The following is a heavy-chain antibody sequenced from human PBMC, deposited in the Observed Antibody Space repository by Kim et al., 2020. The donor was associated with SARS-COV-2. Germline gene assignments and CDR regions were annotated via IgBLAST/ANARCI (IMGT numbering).Heavy chain of an antibody. V-gene: IGHV7-4-1*02. CDR2: INTNTGNP. Sequence: ASVKVSCKASGYTFTSYAMNWVRQAPGQGLEWMGWINTNTGNPTYAQGFTGRFVFSLDTSVSTAYLQISSLKAEDTAIYYCARDTESWDIVVVPAAISDWGQGTLVTVSS. CDR3: ARDTESWDIVVVPAAISD. CDR1: GYTFTSYA. D-gene: IGHD2-2*01. J-gene: IGHJ4*02.